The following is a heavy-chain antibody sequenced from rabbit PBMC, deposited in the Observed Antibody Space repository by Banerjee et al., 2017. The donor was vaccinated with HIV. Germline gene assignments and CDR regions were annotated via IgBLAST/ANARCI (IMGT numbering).Heavy chain of an antibody. CDR2: IVTGSSGST. Sequence: QEQLVESGGGLVQPEGSLKLSCTASGFSFSNKAVMCWVRQAPGKGLEWIACIVTGSSGSTGYASWVNGRFTISRSTSPNTVDLKMTSLTAADMATYFCARSDGSAYYSFDPWGPGTLVTVS. V-gene: IGHV1S43*01. J-gene: IGHJ2*01. CDR3: ARSDGSAYYSFDP. CDR1: GFSFSNKAV. D-gene: IGHD1-1*01.